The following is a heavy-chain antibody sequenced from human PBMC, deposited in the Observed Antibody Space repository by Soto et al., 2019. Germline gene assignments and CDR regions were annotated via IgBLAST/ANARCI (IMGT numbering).Heavy chain of an antibody. CDR2: ISYDGSNK. CDR1: GFTFTDYG. CDR3: AKDTYYHDSSGYYVFDY. V-gene: IGHV3-30*18. Sequence: QVQLVESGGGVVQPGRSLRLSCADSGFTFTDYGMHWVRQAPGKGLEWVAVISYDGSNKNYADSVKGRFTISRDNSKNTLYLQMNSLRAEDTAVYYYAKDTYYHDSSGYYVFDYWGQGTLVTVSS. D-gene: IGHD3-22*01. J-gene: IGHJ4*02.